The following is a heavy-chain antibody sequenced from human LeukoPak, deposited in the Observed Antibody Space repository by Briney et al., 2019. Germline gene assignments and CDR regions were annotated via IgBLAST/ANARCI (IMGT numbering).Heavy chain of an antibody. Sequence: PGGSLRLSCVDSGFTFSSYGMHWVRQAPGKGLEWVALISYDGSNKYYADSVKGRFTISRDNSKNTLYLQMNSLRAEDTAVYYCAIYSGSYRGSFDYWGQGTLVTVSS. D-gene: IGHD1-26*01. V-gene: IGHV3-30*03. CDR1: GFTFSSYG. J-gene: IGHJ4*02. CDR2: ISYDGSNK. CDR3: AIYSGSYRGSFDY.